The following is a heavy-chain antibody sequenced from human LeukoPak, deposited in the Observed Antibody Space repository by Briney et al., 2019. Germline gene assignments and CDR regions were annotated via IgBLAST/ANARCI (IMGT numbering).Heavy chain of an antibody. V-gene: IGHV4-31*03. CDR1: GGSISSGGSY. Sequence: SQTLSLTCTASGGSISSGGSYWSWIRQHPGKGLEWIGYIYYSGSTYYNPSLKSRVTISVDTSKNQFSLKLSSVTAADTAVYYCARSYDSSGPDAFDIWGQGTMVTVSS. CDR2: IYYSGST. D-gene: IGHD3-22*01. CDR3: ARSYDSSGPDAFDI. J-gene: IGHJ3*02.